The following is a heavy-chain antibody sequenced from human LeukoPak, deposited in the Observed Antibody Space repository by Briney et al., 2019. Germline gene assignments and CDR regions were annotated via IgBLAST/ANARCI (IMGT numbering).Heavy chain of an antibody. J-gene: IGHJ4*02. CDR1: GGFFSGYY. V-gene: IGHV4-34*01. CDR3: ARGTSHYYDSSGYRPNFDY. Sequence: SETLSLTCAVYGGFFSGYYWSWIRQPPAKGMEWIGEINDSGITNYNPSLNIQLTISVATYKNQFSLKLSSVTAADTAVYCCARGTSHYYDSSGYRPNFDYWGQGTLVTVSS. CDR2: INDSGIT. D-gene: IGHD3-22*01.